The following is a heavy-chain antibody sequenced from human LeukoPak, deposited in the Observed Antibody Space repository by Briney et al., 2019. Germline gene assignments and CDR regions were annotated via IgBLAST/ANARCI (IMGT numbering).Heavy chain of an antibody. CDR2: ISSSSSYI. V-gene: IGHV3-21*04. CDR1: GFTFSSYS. CDR3: ATLVYGDLPFDY. D-gene: IGHD4-17*01. Sequence: GGSLRLSCAASGFTFSSYSMNWVRQAPGKGLEWVSSISSSSSYIYYADSVKGRFTISRDNAKNSLYLQMNSLRAEDTAVYYCATLVYGDLPFDYWGQGTLVTVSS. J-gene: IGHJ4*02.